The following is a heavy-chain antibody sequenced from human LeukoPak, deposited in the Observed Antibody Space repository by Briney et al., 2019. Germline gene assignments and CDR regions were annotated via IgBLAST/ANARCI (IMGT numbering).Heavy chain of an antibody. D-gene: IGHD3-22*01. Sequence: PSETLSLTCTVSSGPMSTYYWRWIRQPPGKGLEWIGYIYYKGSTSYNPSLKSRVTISVDTSKNQFSLKLSSVTAADTAVYYCARASYDSSAYYSGGFYYYYMDVWGEGTTVTVSS. J-gene: IGHJ6*03. CDR1: SGPMSTYY. CDR3: ARASYDSSAYYSGGFYYYYMDV. CDR2: IYYKGST. V-gene: IGHV4-59*01.